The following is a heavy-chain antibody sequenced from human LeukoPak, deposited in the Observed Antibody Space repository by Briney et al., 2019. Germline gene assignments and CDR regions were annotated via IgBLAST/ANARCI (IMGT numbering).Heavy chain of an antibody. CDR3: ARRTVTNGWFRIDY. V-gene: IGHV4-59*08. Sequence: SETLSLTCTVSGGSISTYYWSWIRQPPGKGLEWIGYIYYNGATDYNPSLKSRVTISVDTSKNEFSLKLSSVTAADTALYYCARRTVTNGWFRIDYWGQGTLVTVSS. CDR2: IYYNGAT. D-gene: IGHD6-19*01. J-gene: IGHJ4*02. CDR1: GGSISTYY.